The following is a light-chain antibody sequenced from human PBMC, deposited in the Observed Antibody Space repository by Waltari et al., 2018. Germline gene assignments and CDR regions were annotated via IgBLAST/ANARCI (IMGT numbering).Light chain of an antibody. Sequence: SYELSQTPSVSVSPGQTATITCSGARLGEKDVSWYQQKAGQSPVRVIYEDYKRPSGIPERFSGSSSGNTATLTISGTQAMDEADYYCHAWDTNTAVFGGGTKVTVL. V-gene: IGLV3-1*01. J-gene: IGLJ2*01. CDR3: HAWDTNTAV. CDR1: RLGEKD. CDR2: EDY.